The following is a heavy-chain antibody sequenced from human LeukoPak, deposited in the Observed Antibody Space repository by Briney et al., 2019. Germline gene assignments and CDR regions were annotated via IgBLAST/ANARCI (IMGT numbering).Heavy chain of an antibody. CDR3: ARVGYDILTGLHY. Sequence: PGGSLRLSCAASGFTFSDYSISWVRQAPGEGLEWGSLISSRSSCISYADYVKGRFTISRDNAKKSLYMHMNSLRDEDTDVYYCARVGYDILTGLHYWGQGTMVTVSS. CDR1: GFTFSDYS. J-gene: IGHJ4*02. CDR2: ISSRSSCI. V-gene: IGHV3-48*02. D-gene: IGHD3-9*01.